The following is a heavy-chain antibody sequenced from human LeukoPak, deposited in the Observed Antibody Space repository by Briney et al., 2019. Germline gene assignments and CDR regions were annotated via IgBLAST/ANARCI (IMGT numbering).Heavy chain of an antibody. J-gene: IGHJ4*02. D-gene: IGHD4/OR15-4a*01. CDR3: GRDFVNGAKARFDC. Sequence: PSGRSLRLSCAASGFSFTSYNFHWVRQAPGKGLQWLGFISYDGNIKFEDSVKGRFTISRDNSKNTLYLQLSSLRAEDTAMYYCGRDFVNGAKARFDCWGQGTLVTVAS. CDR2: ISYDGNIK. V-gene: IGHV3-30*03. CDR1: GFSFTSYN.